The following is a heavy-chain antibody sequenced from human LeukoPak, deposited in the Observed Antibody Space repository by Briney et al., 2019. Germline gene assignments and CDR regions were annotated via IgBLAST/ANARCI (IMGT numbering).Heavy chain of an antibody. Sequence: GGSLRLSCAASGFTFTSYSMCCVRQAPGKGLEWVANIKQDGSEKYYVDSVKGRFTISRDNAKNSLYLQMNSLRAEDTAVYYCARVGYCSGGSSYRYYFWQWGQKTLVTVSS. V-gene: IGHV3-7*05. CDR1: GFTFTSYS. D-gene: IGHD2-15*01. CDR2: IKQDGSEK. CDR3: ARVGYCSGGSSYRYYFWQ. J-gene: IGHJ1*01.